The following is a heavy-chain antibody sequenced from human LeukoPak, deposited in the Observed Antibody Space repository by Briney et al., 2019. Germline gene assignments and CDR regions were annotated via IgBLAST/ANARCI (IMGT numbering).Heavy chain of an antibody. D-gene: IGHD3-10*01. Sequence: PSETLSLTCTVSGGSLSRYYWSLIRQPPGKGLEWIGYISYSGSTNYNPSLKSRVTISADTSKNQVSLTLSSVTAADTAVYYCARHPELYFFDYWGQGTLVTVSS. CDR3: ARHPELYFFDY. V-gene: IGHV4-59*08. CDR1: GGSLSRYY. J-gene: IGHJ4*02. CDR2: ISYSGST.